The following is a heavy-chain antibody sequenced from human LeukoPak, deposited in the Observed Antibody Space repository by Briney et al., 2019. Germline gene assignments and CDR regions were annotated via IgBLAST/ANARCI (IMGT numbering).Heavy chain of an antibody. V-gene: IGHV3-23*01. D-gene: IGHD3-3*01. Sequence: GGSLRLSCAASGFTFSSYAMSWVRQAPGKGLEWVSAISGSGNNTYYADSVQGRFTISRDNSKNTLYLQMNSLRADDTAVHYCAKNFWSDKYYYYYMDVCGKGTTVTVSS. CDR3: AKNFWSDKYYYYYMDV. J-gene: IGHJ6*03. CDR2: ISGSGNNT. CDR1: GFTFSSYA.